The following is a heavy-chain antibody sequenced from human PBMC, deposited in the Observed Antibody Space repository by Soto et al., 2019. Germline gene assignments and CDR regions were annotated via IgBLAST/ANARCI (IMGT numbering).Heavy chain of an antibody. CDR3: AKDTSKYSNNWPAYYGLDV. V-gene: IGHV3-30*18. CDR2: ISFDGSNK. J-gene: IGHJ6*02. D-gene: IGHD1-1*01. CDR1: GFTFSSFG. Sequence: PGGSLRLSCAASGFTFSSFGMHWVRQAPGKGLEWVAVISFDGSNKYYAGSVKGRFTISRDNSKNTLSLQMNSLKAEDTAVYYCAKDTSKYSNNWPAYYGLDVWGQGTTVTVSS.